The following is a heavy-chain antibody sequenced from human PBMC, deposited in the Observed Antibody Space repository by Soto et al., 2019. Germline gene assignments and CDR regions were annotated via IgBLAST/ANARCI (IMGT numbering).Heavy chain of an antibody. CDR3: ARFAKEENPKVGSWYYFDY. CDR2: IYYSGRT. D-gene: IGHD6-13*01. Sequence: QVQLQESGPGLVKPSQTLSLTCTVSGGSISSGGYFWSWVRQHPGKGLAWIGNIYYSGRTYYNPSLKSRVTISVDTSKNQCSLKLSSVTAADTAVYYCARFAKEENPKVGSWYYFDYWGPGTRVSVSS. V-gene: IGHV4-31*03. J-gene: IGHJ4*02. CDR1: GGSISSGGYF.